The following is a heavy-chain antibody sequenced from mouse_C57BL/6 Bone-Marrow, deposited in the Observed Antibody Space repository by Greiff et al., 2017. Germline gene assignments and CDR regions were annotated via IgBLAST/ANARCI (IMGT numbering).Heavy chain of an antibody. V-gene: IGHV1-82*01. CDR1: GYAFSSSW. J-gene: IGHJ3*01. CDR3: ALRFAY. Sequence: QVQLKESGPELVKPGASVKISCKASGYAFSSSWMNWVKQRPGKGLEWIGRIYPGDGDTNYNGKFKGKATLTADKSSSTAYLQLSSLTSEDSAVYCCALRFAYWGQGTLVTVSA. CDR2: IYPGDGDT.